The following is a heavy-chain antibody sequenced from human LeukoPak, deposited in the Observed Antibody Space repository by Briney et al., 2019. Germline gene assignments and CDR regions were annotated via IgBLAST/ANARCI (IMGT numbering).Heavy chain of an antibody. CDR1: GGSISSSSYY. V-gene: IGHV4-39*07. D-gene: IGHD6-13*01. J-gene: IGHJ3*02. CDR2: IYYSGST. Sequence: SETLSLTCTVSGGSISSSSYYWGWIRQPPGEGLEWIGSIYYSGSTYYNPSLKSRVTISVDTSKNQFSLKLSSVTAADTAVYYCARAIAAAGTWDAFDIWGQGTMVTVSS. CDR3: ARAIAAAGTWDAFDI.